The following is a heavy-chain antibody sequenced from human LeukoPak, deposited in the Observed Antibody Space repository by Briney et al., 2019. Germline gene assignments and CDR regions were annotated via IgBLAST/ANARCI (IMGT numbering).Heavy chain of an antibody. CDR1: GAYISNYY. CDR3: VTLSSGAGFDV. V-gene: IGHV4-4*07. CDR2: LHASEST. Sequence: SETLSLTCTVSGAYISNYYWTWVRQPAAQGLEWIGRLHASESTVYNPSLKSRVTMSMDTSKDQLSLTLTSVTAADSAIYYCVTLSSGAGFDVWGKGQWSPSHQ. D-gene: IGHD3-22*01. J-gene: IGHJ3*01.